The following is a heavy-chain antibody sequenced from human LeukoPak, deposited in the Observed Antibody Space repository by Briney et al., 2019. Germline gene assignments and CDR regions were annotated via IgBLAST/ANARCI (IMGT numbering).Heavy chain of an antibody. Sequence: PGGSLRLSCAASGFTFSNSWMSWFRQAPGKGLEGVATIKLDGSDKYYMDSVKGRFTISRDNAKNSLYRQMTTLRAEDTAVYYLARAVAENWFDPWGQGTLVTV. V-gene: IGHV3-7*01. CDR2: IKLDGSDK. J-gene: IGHJ5*02. D-gene: IGHD6-19*01. CDR3: ARAVAENWFDP. CDR1: GFTFSNSW.